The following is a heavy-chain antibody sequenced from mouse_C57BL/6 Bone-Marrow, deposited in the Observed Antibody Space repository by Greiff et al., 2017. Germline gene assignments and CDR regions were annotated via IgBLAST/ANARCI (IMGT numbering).Heavy chain of an antibody. V-gene: IGHV1-82*01. Sequence: QVHVKQSGPELVKPGASVKISCKASGYAFSSSWMNWVKQRPGKGLEWIGRIYPGDGDTNYNGKFKGKATLTADKSSSPAYMQLSSLTSEYSAVYFCARSLYGNYRFAYWGRGTLVTVSA. D-gene: IGHD2-1*01. CDR2: IYPGDGDT. J-gene: IGHJ3*01. CDR3: ARSLYGNYRFAY. CDR1: GYAFSSSW.